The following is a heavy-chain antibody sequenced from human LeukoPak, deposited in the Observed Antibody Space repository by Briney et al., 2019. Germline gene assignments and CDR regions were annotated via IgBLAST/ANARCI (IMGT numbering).Heavy chain of an antibody. V-gene: IGHV4-61*02. D-gene: IGHD3-10*01. CDR2: IYTSGST. Sequence: PSETLSLTCTVSGGSISSGSYYWSWIRQPAGKGLEWIGRIYTSGSTNYNPSLKSRVTISVDTSKNQFSLKLSSVTAADTAVYYCAREGTDQYYYYYMDVWGKGTTVTVSS. CDR3: AREGTDQYYYYYMDV. CDR1: GGSISSGSYY. J-gene: IGHJ6*03.